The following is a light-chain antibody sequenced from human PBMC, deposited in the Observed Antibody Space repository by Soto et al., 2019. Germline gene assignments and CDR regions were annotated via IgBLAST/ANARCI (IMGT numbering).Light chain of an antibody. J-gene: IGKJ4*01. V-gene: IGKV1-5*03. CDR3: QQYNTYPLT. CDR2: KAS. CDR1: QSISTW. Sequence: DIQMTLSPSTLSASVGDRVTITCRASQSISTWLAWYQQKPGKAPKLLIYKASSLESGVPSRFSGSGSGTEFTLTISSLQPDDFATYYCQQYNTYPLTFGGGTTVEIK.